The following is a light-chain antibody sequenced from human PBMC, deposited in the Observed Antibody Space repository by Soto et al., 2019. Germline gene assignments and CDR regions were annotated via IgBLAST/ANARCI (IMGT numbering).Light chain of an antibody. J-gene: IGLJ2*01. CDR1: SSDVGGYHY. V-gene: IGLV2-14*03. CDR3: SSYTSITTLEV. Sequence: QSALTQPASVSGSPGQSITISCTGASSDVGGYHYVSWYQHHPGKAPKLLIYNVSNRLSGVSNRFSGSKSGNTASLTISGLQAEDEADYYCSSYTSITTLEVFGGGTQLTVL. CDR2: NVS.